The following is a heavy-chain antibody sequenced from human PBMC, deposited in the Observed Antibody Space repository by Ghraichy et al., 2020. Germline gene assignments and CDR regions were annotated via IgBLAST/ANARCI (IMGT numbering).Heavy chain of an antibody. J-gene: IGHJ5*02. CDR2: IYYSGSI. CDR1: GASITSYY. CDR3: AREMSGLWLDP. V-gene: IGHV4-59*01. Sequence: SEPLSLTCTVSGASITSYYWSWIRQPPGNGLEWIGYIYYSGSIHYNPSLKSRVIISIDTSKNQFSLKLTSVTAADTAVYYCAREMSGLWLDPWGQGTLVTVSS.